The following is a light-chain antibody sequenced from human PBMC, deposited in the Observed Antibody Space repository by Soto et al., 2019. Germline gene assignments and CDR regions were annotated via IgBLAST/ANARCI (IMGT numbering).Light chain of an antibody. CDR3: QQYDGYSEA. V-gene: IGKV1-5*01. CDR1: QSVSIW. CDR2: DAS. Sequence: DIQMTQSPSTLSASVGDTVTITCRASQSVSIWLSWYQKKPGKAPKVLIWDASTLQRGVPSRFSCSGSGTEFTLTSSSLQPEDFATYYCQQYDGYSEAFGQGTKVELK. J-gene: IGKJ1*01.